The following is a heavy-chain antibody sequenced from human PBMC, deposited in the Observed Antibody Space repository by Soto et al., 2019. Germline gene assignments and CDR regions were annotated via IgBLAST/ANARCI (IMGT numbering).Heavy chain of an antibody. CDR3: ARDRSPLAVAGTDWFDP. D-gene: IGHD6-19*01. CDR1: GGTFSSYA. V-gene: IGHV1-69*13. Sequence: SVKVSCKASGGTFSSYAISWVRQAPGQGLEWMGGIIPIFGTANYAQKFQGRVTITADESTSTAYMELSSLRSEDTAVYYCARDRSPLAVAGTDWFDPWGQGTLVTVSS. CDR2: IIPIFGTA. J-gene: IGHJ5*02.